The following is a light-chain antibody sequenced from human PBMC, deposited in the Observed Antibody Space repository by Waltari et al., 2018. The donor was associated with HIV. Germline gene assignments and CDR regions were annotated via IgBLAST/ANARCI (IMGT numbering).Light chain of an antibody. V-gene: IGLV4-69*01. J-gene: IGLJ2*01. CDR3: QTWGTGTLV. CDR1: SGHSDA. CDR2: LNSDGSH. Sequence: QLVLTQSPSASASLGASVKLTCTLSSGHSDAIAWHQQQPEKGPRFLMKLNSDGSHTKGDGIPDRFSGSSSGAECYLTISSLQSDDEADYYCQTWGTGTLVFGGGTKLTVL.